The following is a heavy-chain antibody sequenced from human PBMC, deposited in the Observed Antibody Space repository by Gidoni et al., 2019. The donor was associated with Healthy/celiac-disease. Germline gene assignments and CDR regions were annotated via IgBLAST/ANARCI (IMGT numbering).Heavy chain of an antibody. CDR2: IKSKTDGGTT. CDR3: TTQTMIVVARGLDY. Sequence: EVQLVESGGGLVKPGGSLRLSCAASGFTFSNAWMSWVRQAPGKGLEWVGRIKSKTDGGTTDYAAPVKGRFTISRDDSKNTLYLQMNSLKTEDTAVYYCTTQTMIVVARGLDYWGQGTLVTVSS. V-gene: IGHV3-15*01. J-gene: IGHJ4*02. D-gene: IGHD3-22*01. CDR1: GFTFSNAW.